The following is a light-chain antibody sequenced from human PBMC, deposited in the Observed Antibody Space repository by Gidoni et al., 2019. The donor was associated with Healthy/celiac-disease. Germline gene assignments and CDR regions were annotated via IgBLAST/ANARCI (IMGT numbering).Light chain of an antibody. CDR3: QQSYSTPLT. CDR1: QKISSY. Sequence: IQMTQSPSSLSSSVGDRVTITSRASQKISSYLHWYQQKPGKAPKLLIYAASSFQSGGPSMSSGSGSCTDFILTISSLQPEDFATYYCQQSYSTPLTFGGGTKVEIK. CDR2: AAS. J-gene: IGKJ4*01. V-gene: IGKV1-39*01.